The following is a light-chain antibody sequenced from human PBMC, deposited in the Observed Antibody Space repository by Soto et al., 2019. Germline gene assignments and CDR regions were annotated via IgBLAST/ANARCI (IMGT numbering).Light chain of an antibody. CDR2: KAS. CDR3: QKYTILIP. J-gene: IGKJ5*01. Sequence: DIQMTQSPSTLSASVGDRVTITCRASQSISSWLAWYQQKPGKAPKLLIYKASSLESGVPSRFSGSGSGTEFTLTISSLQLYDFSTYYRQKYTILIPFGQGPRPAIK. CDR1: QSISSW. V-gene: IGKV1-5*03.